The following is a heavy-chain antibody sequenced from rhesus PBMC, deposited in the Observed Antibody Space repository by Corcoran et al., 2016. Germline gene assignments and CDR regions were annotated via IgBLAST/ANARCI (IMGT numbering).Heavy chain of an antibody. CDR2: INSGGGST. Sequence: EVQLVETGGGLVQPGGSLKLSCAASGFPFSSYGMSWVRQAPGKGVEWVSAINSGGGSTYDADTVKGRFTISRDNSKNTLSLQMNSLRAEDTAVYYCARSGYSSWYLDAFDFWGQGLRVTVSS. V-gene: IGHV3S5*01. D-gene: IGHD6-13*01. CDR1: GFPFSSYG. CDR3: ARSGYSSWYLDAFDF. J-gene: IGHJ3*01.